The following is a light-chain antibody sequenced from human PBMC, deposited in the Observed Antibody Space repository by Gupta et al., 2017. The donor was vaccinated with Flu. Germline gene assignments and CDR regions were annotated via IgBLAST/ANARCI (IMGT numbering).Light chain of an antibody. V-gene: IGKV4-1*01. CDR1: QSVLYSSNNKNY. J-gene: IGKJ1*01. Sequence: DIVMTQSPDSLAVSLGERATINCKSSQSVLYSSNNKNYLAWYQWKPGHPPKLLIYWASTRESGVPDRFSGSGSGTDFTLTISSLQAEDVAVYYCQQCDSAPQTFGQGTKVEIK. CDR2: WAS. CDR3: QQCDSAPQT.